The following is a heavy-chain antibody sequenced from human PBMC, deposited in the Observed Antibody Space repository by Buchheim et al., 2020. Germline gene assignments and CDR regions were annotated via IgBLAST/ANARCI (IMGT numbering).Heavy chain of an antibody. CDR3: ARSMIGRWFDY. CDR2: IYYSGST. CDR1: GGSISSYY. Sequence: QVQLQESGPGLVKPSETLSLTCTVSGGSISSYYWSWIRQPPGKGLEWIGYIYYSGSTNYNPSLKSRVTISVDTSKNQFSLKLSSVTAADTAVYYCARSMIGRWFDYWGQGTL. D-gene: IGHD3-22*01. J-gene: IGHJ4*02. V-gene: IGHV4-59*01.